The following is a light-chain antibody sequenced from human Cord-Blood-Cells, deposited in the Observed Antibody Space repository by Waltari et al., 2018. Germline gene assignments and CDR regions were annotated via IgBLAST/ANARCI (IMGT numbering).Light chain of an antibody. J-gene: IGKJ1*01. Sequence: DIQMTQSPSSLSASVGDRVTITCRASQSISSYLNWYQQKPGKAPKLLIYAAPSLQSGVPSRFSGSGSGTDFTLTISSLQPEDFATYYGQQSYSTWTFGKGTKVEIK. CDR2: AAP. CDR1: QSISSY. CDR3: QQSYSTWT. V-gene: IGKV1-39*01.